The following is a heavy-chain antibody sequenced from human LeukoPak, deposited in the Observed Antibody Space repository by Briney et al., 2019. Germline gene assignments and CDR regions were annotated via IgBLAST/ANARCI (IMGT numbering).Heavy chain of an antibody. J-gene: IGHJ4*02. CDR1: GFTFCSYA. D-gene: IGHD1-26*01. V-gene: IGHV3-23*01. Sequence: GGSLRLSCAASGFTFCSYAMSWGRQAPGEGVEWVSAISGSGGSTYYADSVKGRFTISRDNSKNTLYLQMNSLRAEDTAVYYCAKVTGGVGLRYFDYWGQGTLVTVSS. CDR2: ISGSGGST. CDR3: AKVTGGVGLRYFDY.